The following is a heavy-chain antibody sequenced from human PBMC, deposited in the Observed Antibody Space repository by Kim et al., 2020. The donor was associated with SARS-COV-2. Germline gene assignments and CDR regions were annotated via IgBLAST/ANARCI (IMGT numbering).Heavy chain of an antibody. CDR1: GFTFRNYA. V-gene: IGHV3-23*01. J-gene: IGHJ4*02. D-gene: IGHD2-2*01. Sequence: GGSLRLSCAASGFTFRNYAMSWVRQAPGKGLEWVSTISETGDSVYYADSMKGRFTISRDNSKNTLYLQMNSLKAEDAAVYFCARRGAVPTRYCSSTSCYSSDYFDCWGQGTLVTVSS. CDR2: ISETGDSV. CDR3: ARRGAVPTRYCSSTSCYSSDYFDC.